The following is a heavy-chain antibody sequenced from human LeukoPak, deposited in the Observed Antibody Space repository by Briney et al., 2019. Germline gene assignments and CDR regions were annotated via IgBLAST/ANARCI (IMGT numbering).Heavy chain of an antibody. CDR2: ITSGGTTI. J-gene: IGHJ4*02. Sequence: GGSLRLSCAASGFTFRTYNMNWVRQAPGKGLEWVSYITSGGTTIYYADSVKGRFTISRDNAKNSLYLQMNSLRAEDTALYYCASGGIYYGAAFDFWGREAWSPSPQ. V-gene: IGHV3-48*01. CDR3: ASGGIYYGAAFDF. D-gene: IGHD1-26*01. CDR1: GFTFRTYN.